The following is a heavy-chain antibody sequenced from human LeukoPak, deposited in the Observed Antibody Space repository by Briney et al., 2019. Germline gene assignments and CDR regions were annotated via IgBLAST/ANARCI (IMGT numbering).Heavy chain of an antibody. Sequence: GGSLRLSCAASGFTVSSNYMSWVRQAPGKGLEWVAYIQQDGSETYYADSVKGRFTISRDNAKNSLHLQMNSLRVEDTAVYYCARDGGGLDYWGQGTQVTVSS. CDR1: GFTVSSNY. J-gene: IGHJ4*02. CDR2: IQQDGSET. CDR3: ARDGGGLDY. V-gene: IGHV3-7*01. D-gene: IGHD3-16*01.